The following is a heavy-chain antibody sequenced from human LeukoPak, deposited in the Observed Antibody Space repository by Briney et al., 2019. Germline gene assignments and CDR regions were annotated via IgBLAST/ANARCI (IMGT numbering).Heavy chain of an antibody. Sequence: SETLSLTCTVSGGSISSSSYYWGWIRQPPGKGPEWIGSIYYSGSTYYNPSLKSRVTISVDTSKNQFSLKLSSVTAADTAVYYCARGRRFLEWLLSIRFDYWGQGTLVTVSS. CDR1: GGSISSSSYY. CDR2: IYYSGST. CDR3: ARGRRFLEWLLSIRFDY. V-gene: IGHV4-39*07. J-gene: IGHJ4*02. D-gene: IGHD3-3*01.